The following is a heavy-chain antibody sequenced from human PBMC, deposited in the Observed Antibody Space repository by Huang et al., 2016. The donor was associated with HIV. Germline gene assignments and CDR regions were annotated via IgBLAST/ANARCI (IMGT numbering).Heavy chain of an antibody. D-gene: IGHD3-3*01. Sequence: EVQLVESGGGLVQPGGSLRLSCAASGFTLRKYWMSWVRQAPGKGLEGVANIGEDGGEKHDVDSVKGRFTICRDNYKNLLYLNMNRLSGDDSALYYCAGETLGVVISDFNYWGQGTLVTVSS. V-gene: IGHV3-7*01. J-gene: IGHJ4*02. CDR3: AGETLGVVISDFNY. CDR1: GFTLRKYW. CDR2: IGEDGGEK.